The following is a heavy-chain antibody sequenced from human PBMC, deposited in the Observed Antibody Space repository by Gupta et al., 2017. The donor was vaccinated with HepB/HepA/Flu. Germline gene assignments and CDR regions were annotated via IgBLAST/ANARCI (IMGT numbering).Heavy chain of an antibody. CDR3: ARDLLGGGSWAFDY. Sequence: EVQLVESGGGMVKPGGSLRLPCAVSGFPFSSYTLNWFRQAPGKGLEWVSSISGGSSYVYYADSVKGRFTISRDNAKNSLYLQMNSLRAEDTAVYYCARDLLGGGSWAFDYWGPGTLVTVSS. CDR1: GFPFSSYT. V-gene: IGHV3-21*01. J-gene: IGHJ4*02. D-gene: IGHD2-15*01. CDR2: ISGGSSYV.